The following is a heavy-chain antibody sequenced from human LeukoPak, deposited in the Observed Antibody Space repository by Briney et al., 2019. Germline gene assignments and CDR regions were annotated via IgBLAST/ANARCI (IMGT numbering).Heavy chain of an antibody. CDR2: IYYSGCT. Sequence: SETLSLTCTVSGVPISCYYWLWLRPPPGKGLEWIGYIYYSGCTNYNPPLKSRVTISVDTSKSQFVLKLSSVTAADTAVYYCARRGNYYDSSGYYLLDAFDIWGQGTMVSVSS. CDR1: GVPISCYY. D-gene: IGHD3-22*01. J-gene: IGHJ3*02. CDR3: ARRGNYYDSSGYYLLDAFDI. V-gene: IGHV4-59*01.